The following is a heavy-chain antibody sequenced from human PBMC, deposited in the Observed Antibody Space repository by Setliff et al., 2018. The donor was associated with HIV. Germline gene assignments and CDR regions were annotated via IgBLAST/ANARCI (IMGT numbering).Heavy chain of an antibody. CDR3: ARGQGGMWVGGYGISSNYYYYMDV. CDR2: MNPNSGNT. Sequence: GASVKVSCKPSGYTFTNYDINWVRQATGQGLEWMGWMNPNSGNTGYAQKFQGRVTMTRNTSISTAYMELSSLRSEDTAVYYCARGQGGMWVGGYGISSNYYYYMDVWGKGTTVTVSS. D-gene: IGHD3-10*01. J-gene: IGHJ6*03. V-gene: IGHV1-8*02. CDR1: GYTFTNYD.